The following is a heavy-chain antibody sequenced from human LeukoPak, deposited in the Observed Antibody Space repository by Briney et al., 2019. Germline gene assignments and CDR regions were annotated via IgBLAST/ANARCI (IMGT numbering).Heavy chain of an antibody. Sequence: SETLSLTCTVSGGSIGSYYWSWIRPPAGKGLEWIGRIYTSGSTNYNPSLKSRVTMSVDTSKNQFSLKLSSVTAADTAVYYCARGRVMAAAGKGYFDYWGQGTLVTVSS. CDR2: IYTSGST. V-gene: IGHV4-4*07. CDR1: GGSIGSYY. CDR3: ARGRVMAAAGKGYFDY. J-gene: IGHJ4*02. D-gene: IGHD6-13*01.